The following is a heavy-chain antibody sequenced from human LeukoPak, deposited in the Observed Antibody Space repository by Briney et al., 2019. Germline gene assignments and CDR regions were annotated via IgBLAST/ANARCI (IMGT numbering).Heavy chain of an antibody. CDR2: IHYTGTT. CDR3: ARARRSNGAAAGTGYIDS. CDR1: DGSISTYY. D-gene: IGHD6-13*01. J-gene: IGHJ4*02. Sequence: SETLSLTCAVSDGSISTYYWTWIRQSPGKGLEWIGFIHYTGTTSYNPSLKSRLTISADTSKDLFSLSLDSVTAADTAIYLCARARRSNGAAAGTGYIDSWGQGTLVTVSS. V-gene: IGHV4-59*01.